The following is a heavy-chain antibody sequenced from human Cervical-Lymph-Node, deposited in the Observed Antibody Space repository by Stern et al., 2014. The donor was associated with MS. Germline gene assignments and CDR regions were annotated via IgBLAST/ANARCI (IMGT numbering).Heavy chain of an antibody. Sequence: VQLVQSGGGLVQPGGSLRLSCAAYGFTFSEYDMHWVHQAAGQGLEWVSSIGTAGDTHYVDSVKGRFTISRDNAKNSVYLQMDMLTAGDTAVFYCARLYPADNALPPVYALDGWGQGTTVTVSS. CDR2: IGTAGDT. V-gene: IGHV3-13*01. J-gene: IGHJ6*02. D-gene: IGHD2-2*01. CDR3: ARLYPADNALPPVYALDG. CDR1: GFTFSEYD.